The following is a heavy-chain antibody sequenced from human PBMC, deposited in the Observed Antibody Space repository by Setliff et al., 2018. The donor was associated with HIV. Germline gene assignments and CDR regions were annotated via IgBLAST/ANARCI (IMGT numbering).Heavy chain of an antibody. CDR3: ARLAASRLVY. CDR1: GGSISSHY. V-gene: IGHV4-59*08. CDR2: IYSLTGST. Sequence: SETLSLTCTVSGGSISSHYWSWIRQPPGKGLEWIGRIYSLTGSTNYNPSLKSRASISIDTSNNQFSLRLNSVTAADTAVYFCARLAASRLVYWGRGTLVTVSS. J-gene: IGHJ4*02.